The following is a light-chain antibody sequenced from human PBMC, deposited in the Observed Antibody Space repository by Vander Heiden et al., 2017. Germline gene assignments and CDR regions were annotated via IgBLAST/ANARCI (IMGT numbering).Light chain of an antibody. V-gene: IGKV4-1*01. CDR2: WAS. CDR3: QQDYSIPT. J-gene: IGKJ5*01. CDR1: QSVLYSSNNMNY. Sequence: DIVMTQSPDSLAVSLGERATINCKSSQSVLYSSNNMNYLAWYQHKPGQPPKLLIYWASTREYGVPDRFSGSGSGSDFTLTSSSLQAEDVAVYYWQQDYSIPTFGQGTRLEIK.